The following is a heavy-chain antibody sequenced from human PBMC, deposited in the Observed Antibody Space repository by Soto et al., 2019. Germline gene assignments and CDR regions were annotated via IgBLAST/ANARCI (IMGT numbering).Heavy chain of an antibody. Sequence: SETLSLTCAVYGGSFSGYYWSWIRQPPGKGLEWIGEINHSGSTNYNPSLKSRVTISVDTSKNQFSLKLSSVTAADTAVYYCARCLARVATTGGYFQHWGQGTLVTVSS. CDR2: INHSGST. CDR1: GGSFSGYY. V-gene: IGHV4-34*01. CDR3: ARCLARVATTGGYFQH. D-gene: IGHD5-12*01. J-gene: IGHJ1*01.